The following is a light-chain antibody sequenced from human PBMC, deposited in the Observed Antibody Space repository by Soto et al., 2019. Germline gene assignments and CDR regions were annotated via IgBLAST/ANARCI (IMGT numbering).Light chain of an antibody. V-gene: IGKV1-33*01. Sequence: DLTMTQSPSSLSASVGDRVTITCQASQDISNNLHWYQVKPGKAPKLLIYDASNLETGVPSRFSGSGSGTAFTFTINSLQPEDVATYYCQQYDDLPRTFGQGTKLQIK. J-gene: IGKJ2*01. CDR2: DAS. CDR1: QDISNN. CDR3: QQYDDLPRT.